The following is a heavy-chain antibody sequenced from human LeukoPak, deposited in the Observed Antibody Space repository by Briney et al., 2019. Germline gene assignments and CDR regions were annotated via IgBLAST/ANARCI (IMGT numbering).Heavy chain of an antibody. CDR3: AKDDSSSWLFDY. CDR2: ISLDGSNE. CDR1: GFTFRSYG. J-gene: IGHJ4*02. D-gene: IGHD6-13*01. V-gene: IGHV3-30*18. Sequence: GSLRLSCAASGFTFRSYGMHWVRQAPGKGLEWVALISLDGSNENYADSVKGRFTISRDNSKNTLYLQMNSLRAEDTAVYYCAKDDSSSWLFDYWGQGTLVTVSS.